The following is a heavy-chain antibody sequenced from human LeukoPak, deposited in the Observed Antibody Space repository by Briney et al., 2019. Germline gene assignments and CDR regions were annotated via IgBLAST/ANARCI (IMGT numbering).Heavy chain of an antibody. CDR3: ASKSGGFDP. Sequence: GGSLRLSCAASGFTFSSYWMSWVRQAPGKGLEWVANIKQDGSEKYYVDSVKGRFTISRDNAKNSLYLQMNSLRAEDSAVYSCASKSGGFDPWGQGTLVTVSS. D-gene: IGHD1-26*01. CDR1: GFTFSSYW. J-gene: IGHJ5*02. CDR2: IKQDGSEK. V-gene: IGHV3-7*01.